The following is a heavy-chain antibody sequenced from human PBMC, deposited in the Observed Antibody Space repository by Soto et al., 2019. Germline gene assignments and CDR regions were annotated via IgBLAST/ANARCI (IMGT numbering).Heavy chain of an antibody. CDR1: GFSLSTSGVG. Sequence: QITLKESGPTLVKPTQTLTLTCTFSGFSLSTSGVGVGWIRQPPGKALEWLALIYWDDDKRYSPSLKSRLTITKDTSKNQVVLTMTNMDPVDTATYYCAIHRITMVRGVIITFWFDPWGQGTLVTVSS. V-gene: IGHV2-5*02. J-gene: IGHJ5*02. D-gene: IGHD3-10*01. CDR3: AIHRITMVRGVIITFWFDP. CDR2: IYWDDDK.